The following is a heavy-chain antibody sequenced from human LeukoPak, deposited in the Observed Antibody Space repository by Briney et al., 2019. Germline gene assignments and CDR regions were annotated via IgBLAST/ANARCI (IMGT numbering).Heavy chain of an antibody. Sequence: PGRSLRLSCAASGFTFDDYAMHWVRQAPGKGLEWVSGISWNSGSIGYADSVKGRFTISRDNAKNSLYLQMNSLRAEDTALYYCAKAVLPKYSGSSGLVDYWGQGTLVTVSS. J-gene: IGHJ4*02. V-gene: IGHV3-9*01. CDR3: AKAVLPKYSGSSGLVDY. CDR2: ISWNSGSI. D-gene: IGHD1-26*01. CDR1: GFTFDDYA.